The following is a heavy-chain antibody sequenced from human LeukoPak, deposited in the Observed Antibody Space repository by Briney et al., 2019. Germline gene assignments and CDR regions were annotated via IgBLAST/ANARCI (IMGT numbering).Heavy chain of an antibody. D-gene: IGHD3-22*01. CDR1: GYSFTGYW. V-gene: IGHV5-51*01. CDR3: ALYSSGYWFDP. J-gene: IGHJ5*02. CDR2: IYPGDSDT. Sequence: GESLKISCKGSGYSFTGYWIGWVRQMPGKGLEWMGIIYPGDSDTRYSPSFQGQVTISADRSISTAYLQWSSLKASDTATYYCALYSSGYWFDPWGQGTLVTVSS.